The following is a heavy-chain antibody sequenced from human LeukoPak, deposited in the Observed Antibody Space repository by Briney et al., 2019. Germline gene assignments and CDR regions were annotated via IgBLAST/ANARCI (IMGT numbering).Heavy chain of an antibody. D-gene: IGHD4-11*01. J-gene: IGHJ4*02. Sequence: GGSLRLSCAASGFTFSSYEMNWVRQAPGKGLEWVSGINLNGGSTGYADSVKGRFTISRDNAKNSLYLQMNSLRAEDTAVYYCARSGNYLVYFDYWGQGTLVTVSS. CDR3: ARSGNYLVYFDY. CDR2: INLNGGST. V-gene: IGHV3-20*04. CDR1: GFTFSSYE.